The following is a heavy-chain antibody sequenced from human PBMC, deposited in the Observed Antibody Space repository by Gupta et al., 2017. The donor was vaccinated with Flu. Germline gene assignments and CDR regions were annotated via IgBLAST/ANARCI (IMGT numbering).Heavy chain of an antibody. Sequence: QVELVESGGGVVQPGRSLRLSCVASGFTFSSYAMHWVRQAPGKGPEWVAVIAYDGSNKYYADSVKGRFTISRDNSKNTLYLQLNSLRAGDTAVYYCAKVLQPSLEWLPTDWGQGTLVTVSS. D-gene: IGHD3-3*02. CDR3: AKVLQPSLEWLPTD. J-gene: IGHJ4*02. CDR1: GFTFSSYA. CDR2: IAYDGSNK. V-gene: IGHV3-30-3*01.